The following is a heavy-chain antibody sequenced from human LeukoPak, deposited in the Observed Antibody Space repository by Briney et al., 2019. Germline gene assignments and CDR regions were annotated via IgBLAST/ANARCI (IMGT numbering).Heavy chain of an antibody. D-gene: IGHD2-21*02. CDR1: GFTFSSYG. Sequence: GGSLRLSCAASGFTFSSYGMLWVRQAPGKGLEWVAGIWYDGSNKYYADSVKGRFTISRDNSKNTLYLQMNSLRAEDTAVYYCARERVVTAIHYYYGMDVWGQGTTVTVSS. CDR2: IWYDGSNK. CDR3: ARERVVTAIHYYYGMDV. J-gene: IGHJ6*02. V-gene: IGHV3-33*01.